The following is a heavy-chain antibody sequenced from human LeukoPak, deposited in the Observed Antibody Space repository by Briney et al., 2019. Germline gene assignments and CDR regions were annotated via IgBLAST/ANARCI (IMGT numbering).Heavy chain of an antibody. Sequence: GRSLRLSCAASGFIFTTSGTHWVRQAPGKGLEWVAVIWYDGSNQYYADSVKGRFTISRDNSKNTLYLQMNSLRAEDTAVYYCARDANWGFDAFDIWGQGTMVTVSS. V-gene: IGHV3-33*08. CDR3: ARDANWGFDAFDI. J-gene: IGHJ3*02. CDR2: IWYDGSNQ. CDR1: GFIFTTSG. D-gene: IGHD7-27*01.